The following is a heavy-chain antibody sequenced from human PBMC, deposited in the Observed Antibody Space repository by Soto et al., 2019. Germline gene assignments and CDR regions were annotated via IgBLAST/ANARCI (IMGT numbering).Heavy chain of an antibody. D-gene: IGHD2-15*01. Sequence: QVQLQQWGAGLLKPSETLSLTCAVYGGSFSGYYWSWIRQPPGKGLEWIGEINHSGSTNYNPSLKSRVTISVDTSKSQFSLKLSSVTAADTAVYYCARASVVVLFDYWGQGTLVTVSS. V-gene: IGHV4-34*01. CDR3: ARASVVVLFDY. J-gene: IGHJ4*02. CDR2: INHSGST. CDR1: GGSFSGYY.